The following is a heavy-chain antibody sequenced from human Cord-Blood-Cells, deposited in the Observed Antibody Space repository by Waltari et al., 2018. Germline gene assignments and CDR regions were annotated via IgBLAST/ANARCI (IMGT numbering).Heavy chain of an antibody. CDR3: AKDALYCSGGSCYNY. Sequence: QVQLVESGGGVVQPGRSLRLPCAASGFTFSSHGMHWVRQAPGKGLEWGAVISYDGSNKYDADSVKGRFTISRDNSKNTQYLQMNSLRAEDTAVYYCAKDALYCSGGSCYNYWGQGTLVTVSS. D-gene: IGHD2-15*01. J-gene: IGHJ4*02. V-gene: IGHV3-30*18. CDR2: ISYDGSNK. CDR1: GFTFSSHG.